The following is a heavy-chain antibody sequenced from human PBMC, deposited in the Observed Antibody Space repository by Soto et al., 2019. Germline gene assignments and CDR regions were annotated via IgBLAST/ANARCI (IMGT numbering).Heavy chain of an antibody. CDR3: AREVGKPAAIADAFDI. Sequence: PGGSLILSCAASGFTFSSYWMHWVRQAPGKGLVWVSRINSDGSSTSYADSVKGRFTISRDNAKNTLYLQMNSLRAEDTAVYYCAREVGKPAAIADAFDIWGQGTMVTVSS. J-gene: IGHJ3*02. CDR1: GFTFSSYW. CDR2: INSDGSST. D-gene: IGHD2-2*02. V-gene: IGHV3-74*01.